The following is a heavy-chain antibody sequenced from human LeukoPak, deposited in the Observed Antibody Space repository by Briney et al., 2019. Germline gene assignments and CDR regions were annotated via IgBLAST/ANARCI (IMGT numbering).Heavy chain of an antibody. CDR2: IYYTGNI. V-gene: IGHV4-59*01. J-gene: IGHJ4*02. Sequence: SETLSLTCTVSGASISSYYWSWIRQPPGKGLEWIGYIYYTGNINYNPSLKSRVTISVDTSKNQFSLKLSSVTAADTAIYYCARGGGYGSGTYYIPLDYWGQGTLVTVSS. CDR1: GASISSYY. CDR3: ARGGGYGSGTYYIPLDY. D-gene: IGHD3-10*01.